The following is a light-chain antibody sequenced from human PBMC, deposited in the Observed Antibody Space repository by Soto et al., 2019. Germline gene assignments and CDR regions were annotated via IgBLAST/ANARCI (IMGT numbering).Light chain of an antibody. CDR1: QSISSK. J-gene: IGKJ4*01. CDR3: QESNYWHPIT. Sequence: EIVMTQSPATLAVAPGERCPLSCMGSQSISSKLSWYQQKPVQAPILLIYGASTRATGIPVRFSGSGSGTEFTLTITSLQPEDFAVYYCQESNYWHPITVGGATKVDIK. V-gene: IGKV3-15*01. CDR2: GAS.